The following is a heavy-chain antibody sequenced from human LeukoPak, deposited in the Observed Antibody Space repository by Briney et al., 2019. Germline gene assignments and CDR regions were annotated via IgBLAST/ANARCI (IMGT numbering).Heavy chain of an antibody. CDR1: GYTFTGYY. Sequence: ASVKVSCKASGYTFTGYYLHWVRQAPGQGLEWMGRINPNSGGTNYAQKFEGRVTMTRDTSISTAYMELSRLRSDDTAVYYCARGVFSSPGCYVYFYYMAVWGKGTRVTVPS. CDR3: ARGVFSSPGCYVYFYYMAV. CDR2: INPNSGGT. J-gene: IGHJ6*03. V-gene: IGHV1-2*06. D-gene: IGHD2-2*01.